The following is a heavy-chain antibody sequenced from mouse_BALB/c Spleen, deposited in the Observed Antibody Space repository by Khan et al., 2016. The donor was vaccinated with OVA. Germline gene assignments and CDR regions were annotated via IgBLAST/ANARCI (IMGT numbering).Heavy chain of an antibody. Sequence: EVELVESGGGLVQPGGSRKLSCAASGFTFSSFGMHWVRQAPKKGLEWVAYMSSGSSTIYYVDTVKGRFTISRDNPNNTLFLQITSLSSEDTAMYYCARSGGNFHWYLDVWGAGTSVTVSS. J-gene: IGHJ1*01. D-gene: IGHD2-1*01. V-gene: IGHV5-17*02. CDR1: GFTFSSFG. CDR3: ARSGGNFHWYLDV. CDR2: MSSGSSTI.